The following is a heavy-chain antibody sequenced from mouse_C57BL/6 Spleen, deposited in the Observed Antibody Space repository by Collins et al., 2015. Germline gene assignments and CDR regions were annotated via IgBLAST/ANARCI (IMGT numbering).Heavy chain of an antibody. J-gene: IGHJ3*01. CDR3: ARRRDGYSPQAWFAY. CDR1: GYTFNSYW. Sequence: QVQLQQSGAELMKPGASVKISCKATGYTFNSYWIEWVKQRPGHGLEWIGEILPGSGSTNYNEKFKGKATFTADTSSNTAYMQLSSLTSEDSAVYYCARRRDGYSPQAWFAYWGQGTLVTVSA. V-gene: IGHV1-9*01. D-gene: IGHD2-3*01. CDR2: ILPGSGST.